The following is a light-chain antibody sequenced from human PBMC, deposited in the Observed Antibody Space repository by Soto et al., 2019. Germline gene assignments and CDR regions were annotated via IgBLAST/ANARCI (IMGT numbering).Light chain of an antibody. J-gene: IGKJ2*01. Sequence: DIQMTQSPCTLSASVGDRVTITCRASQSISNWLAWYQQKPGKAPKLLIYKASTLESGVPSRFSGSGSGTEFTLTISSLQPDDFATYFCQQYNSYWYTFGQGTK. V-gene: IGKV1-5*03. CDR3: QQYNSYWYT. CDR1: QSISNW. CDR2: KAS.